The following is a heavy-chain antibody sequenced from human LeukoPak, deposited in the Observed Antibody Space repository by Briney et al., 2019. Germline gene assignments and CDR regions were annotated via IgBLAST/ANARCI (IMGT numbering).Heavy chain of an antibody. V-gene: IGHV3-48*01. CDR3: AKSSLRVVIKTRFDY. D-gene: IGHD3-3*01. J-gene: IGHJ4*02. CDR2: ISSSGSAM. CDR1: GFTFSSYS. Sequence: GGSLRLSCTASGFTFSSYSMNWVRQAPGKGLEWISYISSSGSAMDYGDSVKGRFTISRDNSKNTLYLQMNSLRAEDTAVYYCAKSSLRVVIKTRFDYWGQGTLVTVSS.